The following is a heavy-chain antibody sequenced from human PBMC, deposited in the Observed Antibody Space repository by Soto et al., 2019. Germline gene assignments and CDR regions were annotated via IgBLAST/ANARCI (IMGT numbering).Heavy chain of an antibody. CDR1: GFTFSSYE. D-gene: IGHD6-6*01. J-gene: IGHJ2*01. V-gene: IGHV3-48*03. Sequence: EVQLVESGGGLVQPGGSLRLSCAASGFTFSSYEMNWVRQAPGKGLEWVSYISRTGSTIYYADSVKGRFTISRDNAENSQYLQMNSLRAEDTAVYYCARDFRAARPGWYFDLWGRGTLVTVSS. CDR3: ARDFRAARPGWYFDL. CDR2: ISRTGSTI.